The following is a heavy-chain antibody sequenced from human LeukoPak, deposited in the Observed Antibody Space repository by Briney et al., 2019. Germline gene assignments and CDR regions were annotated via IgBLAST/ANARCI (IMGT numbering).Heavy chain of an antibody. J-gene: IGHJ6*03. CDR2: ISWNSGSI. Sequence: ALRLSCAASGFTFDDYAMHWVRQAPGKGLEWVSGISWNSGSIGYADSVKGRFTISRDNAKNSLYLQMNSLRAEDTALYYCARATGYCTNGVCRYYWSYYYYYMDVWGKGTTVTVSS. CDR1: GFTFDDYA. D-gene: IGHD2-8*01. CDR3: ARATGYCTNGVCRYYWSYYYYYMDV. V-gene: IGHV3-9*01.